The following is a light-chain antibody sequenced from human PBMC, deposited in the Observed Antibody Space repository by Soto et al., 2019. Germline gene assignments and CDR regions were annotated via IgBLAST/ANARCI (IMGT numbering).Light chain of an antibody. Sequence: DIQMTQSPSTLSASVGDRVTITCRASQRISSWLAWYQQKPGKAPKLLIYKASTLESGVPSNFSGSGSGTEFSLTISSLQPEDFATSYCQQYNAYPWTFGQGTKVDVK. J-gene: IGKJ1*01. CDR3: QQYNAYPWT. CDR1: QRISSW. CDR2: KAS. V-gene: IGKV1-5*03.